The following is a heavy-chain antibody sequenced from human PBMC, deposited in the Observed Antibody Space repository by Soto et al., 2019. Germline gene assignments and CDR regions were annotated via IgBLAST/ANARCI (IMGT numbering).Heavy chain of an antibody. Sequence: GASLKVSCKASGYTFTGYYMHWVRQAPGQGLEWMGWINPNSGGTNYAQKFQGRVTMTRDTSISTAYMELSRLRSDDTAVYYCARSYYDFWSGYSLDYWGQGTLVTVSS. V-gene: IGHV1-2*02. CDR3: ARSYYDFWSGYSLDY. J-gene: IGHJ4*02. D-gene: IGHD3-3*01. CDR1: GYTFTGYY. CDR2: INPNSGGT.